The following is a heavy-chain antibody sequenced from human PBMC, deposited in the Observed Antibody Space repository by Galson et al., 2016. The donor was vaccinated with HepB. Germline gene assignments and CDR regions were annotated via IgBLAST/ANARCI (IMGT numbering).Heavy chain of an antibody. CDR1: GGSITGDTYY. CDR2: IYYTGNT. CDR3: AGSDHLWRPGY. V-gene: IGHV4-61*10. D-gene: IGHD3-10*01. J-gene: IGHJ4*02. Sequence: SETLSLTCTVSGGSITGDTYYWSWIRQPAGKGLEWIGYIYYTGNTNYNPSLKSRVTISVDTSKDQFSLNLSSVTAADTAVYYCAGSDHLWRPGYWGQGTLVAVSS.